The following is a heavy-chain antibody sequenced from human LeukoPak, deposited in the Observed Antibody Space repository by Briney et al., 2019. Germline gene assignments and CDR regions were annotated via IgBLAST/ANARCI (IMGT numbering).Heavy chain of an antibody. J-gene: IGHJ6*03. CDR3: AIFTAPKYYYYMDV. V-gene: IGHV3-23*01. CDR2: ISGSGGST. D-gene: IGHD5-18*01. Sequence: GGSLRLSCAASGFTFSSYSMNWVRQAPGKGLEWVSAISGSGGSTYYADSVKGRFTISRDNSKNTLYLQMNSLRAEDTAVYYCAIFTAPKYYYYMDVWGKGTTVTVSS. CDR1: GFTFSSYS.